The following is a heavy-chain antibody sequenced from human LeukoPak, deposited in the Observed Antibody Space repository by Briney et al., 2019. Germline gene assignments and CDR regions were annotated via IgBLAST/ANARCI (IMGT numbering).Heavy chain of an antibody. J-gene: IGHJ4*02. CDR3: AGVFGDFNY. CDR1: GGSFSGYY. D-gene: IGHD3-10*02. Sequence: SETLSLTCAVYGGSFSGYYWSWIRQPPGKGLEWIGEINHSGSTNYNPSLKSRVTISVDTSKNQFSLRLSSVTAADTAVYYCAGVFGDFNYWGQGTLVTVSS. V-gene: IGHV4-34*01. CDR2: INHSGST.